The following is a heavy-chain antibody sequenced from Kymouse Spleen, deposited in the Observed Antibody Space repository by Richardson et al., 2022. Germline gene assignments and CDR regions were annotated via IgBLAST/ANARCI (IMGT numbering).Heavy chain of an antibody. D-gene: IGHD3-10*01. Sequence: QLQLQESGPGLVKPSETLSLTCTVSGGSISSSSYYWGWIRQPPGKGLEWIGSIYYSGSTYYNPSLKSRVTISVDTSKNQFSLKLSSVTAADTAVYYCARLTMVRGVPFDYWGQGTLVTVSS. CDR1: GGSISSSSYY. J-gene: IGHJ4*02. CDR3: ARLTMVRGVPFDY. V-gene: IGHV4-39*01. CDR2: IYYSGST.